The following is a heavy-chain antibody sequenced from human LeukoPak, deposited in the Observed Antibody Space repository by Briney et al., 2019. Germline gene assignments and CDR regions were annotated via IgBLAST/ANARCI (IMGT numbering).Heavy chain of an antibody. CDR2: INHSGST. D-gene: IGHD4-17*01. CDR3: ARAIGDYSYYFDY. V-gene: IGHV4-34*01. CDR1: GGSFSGYY. Sequence: SETLSLTCAVYGGSFSGYYWSWIRQPPGKGLEWIGEINHSGSTNYNPSLKSRVTISVDTSKNQFSLKLSSVTAADTAVYYCARAIGDYSYYFDYWGQGTLVTVSS. J-gene: IGHJ4*02.